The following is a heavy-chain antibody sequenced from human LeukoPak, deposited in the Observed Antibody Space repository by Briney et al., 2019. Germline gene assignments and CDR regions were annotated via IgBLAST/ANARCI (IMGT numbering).Heavy chain of an antibody. Sequence: PGGSLRLSCAASGFSFRNAWMHWVRQAPGKGLEWVSGISWNSGSIGYADSVKGRFTISRDNAKNSLYLQMNSLRAEDTALYYCAKARGSSWYRLFDYWGQGTLVTVSS. D-gene: IGHD6-13*01. J-gene: IGHJ4*02. V-gene: IGHV3-9*01. CDR3: AKARGSSWYRLFDY. CDR2: ISWNSGSI. CDR1: GFSFRNAW.